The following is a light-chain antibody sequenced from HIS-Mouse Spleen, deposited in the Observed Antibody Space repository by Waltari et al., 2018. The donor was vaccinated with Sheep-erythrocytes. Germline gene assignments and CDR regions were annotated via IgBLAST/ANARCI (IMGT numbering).Light chain of an antibody. CDR3: SSYTSSSTPVV. Sequence: QSALTQPASVSGSPGQSTTIPCTGTSSDVGGYNYVPWYQQHPGKAPKLMIYEVSNRPSGVSNRFSGSKSGNTASLTISGLQAEDEADYYCSSYTSSSTPVVFGGGTKLTVL. CDR1: SSDVGGYNY. J-gene: IGLJ2*01. V-gene: IGLV2-14*01. CDR2: EVS.